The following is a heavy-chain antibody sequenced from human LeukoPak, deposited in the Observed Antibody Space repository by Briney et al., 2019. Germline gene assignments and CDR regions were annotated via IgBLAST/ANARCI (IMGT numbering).Heavy chain of an antibody. CDR3: ARERPTTVTDEGYFDY. J-gene: IGHJ4*02. CDR2: IYYSGST. V-gene: IGHV4-61*01. Sequence: SETLSLTCTVSGGSVSSGSYYWSWIRQPPGKGLEWIGYIYYSGSTNYNPSLKSRVTISVDTSKNQFSLKLSSVTAADTAVYYCARERPTTVTDEGYFDYWGQGTLVTVSS. D-gene: IGHD4-17*01. CDR1: GGSVSSGSYY.